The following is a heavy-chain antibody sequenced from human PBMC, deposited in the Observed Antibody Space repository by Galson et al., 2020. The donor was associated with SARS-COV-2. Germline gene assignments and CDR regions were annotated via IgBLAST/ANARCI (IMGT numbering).Heavy chain of an antibody. CDR3: ARDGQSSSGWAFDY. Sequence: GGSLRLSCAASGFTFKSHAMHWVRQAPGKGLEWVAQIFYDGSDKYYVDSVKGRFTISRDDSENTVYLQMNNLRPDDSAVYFCARDGQSSSGWAFDYWGQGTLVTVSS. J-gene: IGHJ4*02. CDR1: GFTFKSHA. D-gene: IGHD6-19*01. CDR2: IFYDGSDK. V-gene: IGHV3-33*01.